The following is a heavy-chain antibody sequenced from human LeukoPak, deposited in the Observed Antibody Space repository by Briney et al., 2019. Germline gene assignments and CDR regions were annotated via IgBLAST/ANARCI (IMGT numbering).Heavy chain of an antibody. V-gene: IGHV3-7*01. J-gene: IGHJ4*02. D-gene: IGHD2-21*02. CDR1: GFYFANYA. Sequence: GGSLTLSCAASGFYFANYAMSWVRQAPGKGLEWVANIKQDGSEKYYVDSVKGRFTISRDNAKNSLYLQMNSLRAEDTAVYYCAREVTPYYWGQGTLVTVSS. CDR3: AREVTPYY. CDR2: IKQDGSEK.